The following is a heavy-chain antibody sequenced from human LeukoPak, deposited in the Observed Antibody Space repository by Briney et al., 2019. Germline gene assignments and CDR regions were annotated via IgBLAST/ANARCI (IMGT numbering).Heavy chain of an antibody. CDR1: GGSISSYY. Sequence: SETLSLTCTVSGGSISSYYWSWIRQPPGKGLEWLGYIYYSGSTNYNPSLKSRVTISVDTSKSQFSLKLSSVTAADTAVYYCARDASYDFWSGYGNAFDIWGQGTMVTVSS. CDR3: ARDASYDFWSGYGNAFDI. J-gene: IGHJ3*02. CDR2: IYYSGST. V-gene: IGHV4-59*01. D-gene: IGHD3-3*01.